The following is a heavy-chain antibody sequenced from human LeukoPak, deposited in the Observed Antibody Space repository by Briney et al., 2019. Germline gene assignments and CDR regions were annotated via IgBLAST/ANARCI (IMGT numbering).Heavy chain of an antibody. CDR3: ARDGNTAMVY. CDR1: GVTFSSYS. J-gene: IGHJ4*02. Sequence: GGSLRLPCAASGVTFSSYSMNWVRQAPGKGLEWVSSISSSSSYIYYADSVKGRFTISRDNAKNSLYLQMNSLRAEDTAVYYCARDGNTAMVYWGQGTLVTVSS. CDR2: ISSSSSYI. D-gene: IGHD5-18*01. V-gene: IGHV3-21*01.